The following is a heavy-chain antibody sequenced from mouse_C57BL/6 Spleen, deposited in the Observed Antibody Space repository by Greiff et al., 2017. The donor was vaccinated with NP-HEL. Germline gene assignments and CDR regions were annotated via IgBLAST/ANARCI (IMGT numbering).Heavy chain of an antibody. D-gene: IGHD1-1*02. V-gene: IGHV1-80*01. J-gene: IGHJ2*01. Sequence: VEPGASVKISCKASGYAFSSYWMNWVKQRPGKGLEWIGQIYPGDGDTNYNGKFKGKATLTADKSSSTAYMQLSSLTSEDSAVYFCARWFYGVYFDYWGQGTTLTVSS. CDR2: IYPGDGDT. CDR1: GYAFSSYW. CDR3: ARWFYGVYFDY.